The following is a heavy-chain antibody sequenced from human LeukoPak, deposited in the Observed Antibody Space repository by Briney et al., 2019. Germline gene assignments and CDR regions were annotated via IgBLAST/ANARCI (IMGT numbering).Heavy chain of an antibody. CDR1: GGSISSSSYY. Sequence: PSETLSLTCTVSGGSISSSSYYWGWIRQPPGKGLEWIGSIYYSGSTYYNPSLKSRVTISVDTSKNQFSLKLSSVTAADTAVYYCARMKRITIFGVVSGGGFPIDYWGQGTLVTVSS. J-gene: IGHJ4*02. CDR3: ARMKRITIFGVVSGGGFPIDY. D-gene: IGHD3-3*01. CDR2: IYYSGST. V-gene: IGHV4-39*01.